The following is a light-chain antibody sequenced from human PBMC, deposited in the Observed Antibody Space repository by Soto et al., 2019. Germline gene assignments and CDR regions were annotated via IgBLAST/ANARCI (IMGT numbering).Light chain of an antibody. V-gene: IGKV1-5*01. CDR2: DSS. CDR3: QQLRLYPST. CDR1: QSVRNW. Sequence: DIQMTQSPSTLSASVGDRVTITCRASQSVRNWLAWYQQKPGRAPQLLIYDSSTLEPGVPSRFRGSGSGTDFALTITSLQAEDFATYYCQQLRLYPSTFGGGTKVDIK. J-gene: IGKJ4*01.